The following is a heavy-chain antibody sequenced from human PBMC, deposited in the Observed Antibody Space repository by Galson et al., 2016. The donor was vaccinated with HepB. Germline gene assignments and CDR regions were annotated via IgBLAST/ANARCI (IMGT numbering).Heavy chain of an antibody. CDR3: ARGSNGRFLEWLSEGGNGYYVDV. D-gene: IGHD3-3*01. V-gene: IGHV3-33*08. J-gene: IGHJ6*03. CDR2: IRSDGTNK. Sequence: SLRLSCAASGFTFSDFGIHWVRQAPGKGLEWVALIRSDGTNKYYADSMTGRFTISRDNSQNTVFLQMNSLRAEDTAVYHCARGSNGRFLEWLSEGGNGYYVDVWGKFTTVTVSS. CDR1: GFTFSDFG.